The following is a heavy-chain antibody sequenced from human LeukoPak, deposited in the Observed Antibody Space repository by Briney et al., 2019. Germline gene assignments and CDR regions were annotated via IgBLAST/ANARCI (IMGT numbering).Heavy chain of an antibody. J-gene: IGHJ5*02. CDR1: GDSFSSGNYY. CDR2: MSPSGTT. V-gene: IGHV4-61*01. CDR3: AREGRRWFDP. Sequence: SETLSLTCTVSGDSFSSGNYYLSWIRQPPGKGLDWITYMSPSGTTKYNPSLKSRVTTSVDTSRTQFSLRLSSVTAADTAVYYCAREGRRWFDPWGQGTLVTVSS.